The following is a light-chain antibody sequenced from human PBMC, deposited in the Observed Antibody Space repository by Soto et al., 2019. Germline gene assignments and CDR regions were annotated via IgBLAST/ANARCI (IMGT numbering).Light chain of an antibody. CDR3: QQSYSTPPT. J-gene: IGKJ4*01. CDR2: AAS. Sequence: DIQMNQSPSSLSASVGDRVTITCRASQSISSYLNWYQQKPGKAPKLLIYAASSLQSGVPSRFSGSGSGTDFTLTISSLQPEDFATYDCQQSYSTPPTFGGGTKVEIK. V-gene: IGKV1-39*01. CDR1: QSISSY.